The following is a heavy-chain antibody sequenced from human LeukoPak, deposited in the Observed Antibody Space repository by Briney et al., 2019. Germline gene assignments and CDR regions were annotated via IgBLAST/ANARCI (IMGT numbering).Heavy chain of an antibody. V-gene: IGHV3-48*04. CDR1: GFMFFSHS. J-gene: IGHJ4*02. CDR3: AKDPDLETNFPYYFDY. Sequence: GGSLRLSCAASGFMFFSHSMNWVRQAPGKGLEWVSYISGGGTTMYYADSVKGRFTTSRDNAKSSIYLQMNSLRAEDAAIYYCAKDPDLETNFPYYFDYWGQGIQVSVSS. CDR2: ISGGGTTM. D-gene: IGHD2-8*01.